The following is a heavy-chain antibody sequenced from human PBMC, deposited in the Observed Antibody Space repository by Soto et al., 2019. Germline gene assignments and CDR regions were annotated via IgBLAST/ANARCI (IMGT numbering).Heavy chain of an antibody. Sequence: PSETLSLTCTVSGGSISSYYWSWIRQPPGRGLEWIGYIYYSGSTNYNPSLKSRVTISVDTSKNQFSLKLSSVTAADTAVYYCARARPLYSGYDYAFDIWGQGTMVTV. CDR2: IYYSGST. CDR3: ARARPLYSGYDYAFDI. D-gene: IGHD5-12*01. V-gene: IGHV4-59*01. J-gene: IGHJ3*02. CDR1: GGSISSYY.